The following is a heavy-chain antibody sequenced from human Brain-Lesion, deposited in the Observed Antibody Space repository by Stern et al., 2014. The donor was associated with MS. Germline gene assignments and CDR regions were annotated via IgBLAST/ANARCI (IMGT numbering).Heavy chain of an antibody. J-gene: IGHJ6*02. CDR2: IFNSGST. D-gene: IGHD2-2*01. V-gene: IGHV4-61*02. CDR1: GGSISSGGYS. CDR3: ARGRVVPGFQYYATDV. Sequence: VQLVESGPGLVKPSQTLSLSCTVSGGSISSGGYSWSWIRQPAGKGLEWIGRIFNSGSTSYKPSLKSGVPISIDTSKNQFSLRLNSMTAADTAVYYCARGRVVPGFQYYATDVWGQGTTVIVSS.